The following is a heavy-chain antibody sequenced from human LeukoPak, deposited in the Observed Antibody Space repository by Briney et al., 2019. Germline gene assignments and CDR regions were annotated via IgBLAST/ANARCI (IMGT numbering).Heavy chain of an antibody. CDR2: ISYDGSNN. D-gene: IGHD6-13*01. V-gene: IGHV3-30*18. J-gene: IGHJ4*02. CDR3: AKIVAAAGFDY. Sequence: PGRSLRLSCAVAGFTFGSYGMHRVSQAPGKGLEEVAVISYDGSNNYYADFVKGRFTISRHNSKNTLYLQMNSLRAEDTAVYYCAKIVAAAGFDYWGRGTLVTVCS. CDR1: GFTFGSYG.